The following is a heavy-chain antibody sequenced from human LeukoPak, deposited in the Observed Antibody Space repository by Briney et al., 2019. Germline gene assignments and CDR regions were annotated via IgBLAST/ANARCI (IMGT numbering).Heavy chain of an antibody. D-gene: IGHD1-26*01. J-gene: IGHJ4*02. CDR1: GFTFSSYA. CDR3: ANPTYSGSYGGVY. Sequence: GGSLRLSCAASGFTFSSYAMSWVRQAPGKGLEWVSAISGSGGSTYYADSVKGRFTISGDNSKNTLYLQMNSLRAEDTAVYYCANPTYSGSYGGVYWGQGTLVTVSS. V-gene: IGHV3-23*01. CDR2: ISGSGGST.